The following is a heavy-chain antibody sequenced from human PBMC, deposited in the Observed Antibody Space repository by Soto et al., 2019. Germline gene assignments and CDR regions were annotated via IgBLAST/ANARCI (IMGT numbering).Heavy chain of an antibody. CDR2: IKSRTNGGTT. CDR3: TTDDPINRY. V-gene: IGHV3-15*01. J-gene: IGHJ4*02. Sequence: GGALRLSCAASGFTFSNAWMSWVRQAPGKGLEWVGRIKSRTNGGTTDYAARVKGRFTISRDDSKNTLYLQMNSLRTEDTAVYYCTTDDPINRYWGQGTLDTVSP. CDR1: GFTFSNAW.